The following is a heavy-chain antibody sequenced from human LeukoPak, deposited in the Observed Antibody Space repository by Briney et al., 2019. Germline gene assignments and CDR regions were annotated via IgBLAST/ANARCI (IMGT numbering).Heavy chain of an antibody. V-gene: IGHV1-69*13. D-gene: IGHD5-18*01. CDR3: ARGGRRGAVDTAMVTP. J-gene: IGHJ5*02. Sequence: SVKVSCKASGGTFSSYAISWVRQAPGQGLEWMGGIIPIFGTANYAQKFQGRVTITADESTSTAYMELSSLRSEDTAVYYCARGGRRGAVDTAMVTPWGQGTLVTVPS. CDR1: GGTFSSYA. CDR2: IIPIFGTA.